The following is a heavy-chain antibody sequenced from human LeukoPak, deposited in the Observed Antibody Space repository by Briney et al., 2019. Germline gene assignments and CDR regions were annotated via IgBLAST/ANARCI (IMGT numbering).Heavy chain of an antibody. CDR1: GGTFSSYA. J-gene: IGHJ5*02. Sequence: AASVKVSCEASGGTFSSYAISWVRQAPGQGLEWMGGIIPIFGTANYAQKFQGRVTITADKSTSTAYMELSSLRSEDTAVYYCARSPHDILTGYYISWFDPWGQGTLVTVSS. D-gene: IGHD3-9*01. CDR3: ARSPHDILTGYYISWFDP. V-gene: IGHV1-69*06. CDR2: IIPIFGTA.